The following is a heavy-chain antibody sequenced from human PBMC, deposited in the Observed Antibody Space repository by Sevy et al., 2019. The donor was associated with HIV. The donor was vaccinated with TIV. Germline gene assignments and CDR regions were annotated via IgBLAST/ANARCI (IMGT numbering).Heavy chain of an antibody. CDR3: GEGGGGHYDPDEIGYYFYYYNMDV. CDR1: GFSFDSYG. J-gene: IGHJ6*03. V-gene: IGHV3-23*01. CDR2: ISGSGTRT. Sequence: GGSLRLSCAVSGFSFDSYGMTWVRQAPGKGLERVSGISGSGTRTYYADSVKGRFSISRDNSKNRLYLQIDSLRSEDTDLYLWGEGGGGHYDPDEIGYYFYYYNMDVWGKGTTVTVS. D-gene: IGHD3-22*01.